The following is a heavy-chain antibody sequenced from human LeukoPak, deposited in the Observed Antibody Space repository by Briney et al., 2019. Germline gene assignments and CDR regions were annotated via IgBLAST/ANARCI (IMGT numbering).Heavy chain of an antibody. CDR3: ARESGGTGH. J-gene: IGHJ4*02. D-gene: IGHD3/OR15-3a*01. CDR1: GGSFSGYY. CDR2: INHSGSL. V-gene: IGHV4-34*01. Sequence: SETLSPTCAVSGGSFSGYYRSWIRQPPGKGLEWIGEINHSGSLNYNASLKSRVSISADTSKNQFSLKLTSVTASDTAVYYCARESGGTGHWGQGTLVTVSS.